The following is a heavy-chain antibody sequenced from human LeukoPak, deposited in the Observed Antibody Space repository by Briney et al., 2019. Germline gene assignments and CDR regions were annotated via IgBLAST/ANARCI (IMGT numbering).Heavy chain of an antibody. D-gene: IGHD3-10*01. CDR3: ARRPRRAAYYYGSGSYGYYYMDV. V-gene: IGHV4-61*01. J-gene: IGHJ6*03. CDR1: GYSISSGYY. Sequence: PSETLSLTCTVSGYSISSGYYWSWIRQPPGKGLEWIGYIYYSGSANYNPSLKSRVTISVDTSKNQFSLKLSSVTAADTAVYYCARRPRRAAYYYGSGSYGYYYMDVWGKGTTVTISS. CDR2: IYYSGSA.